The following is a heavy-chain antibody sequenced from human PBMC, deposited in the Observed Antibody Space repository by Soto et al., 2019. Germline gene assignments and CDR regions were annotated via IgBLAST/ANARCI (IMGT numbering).Heavy chain of an antibody. J-gene: IGHJ5*02. CDR3: ARVRGNQLLGWFDP. D-gene: IGHD2-2*01. CDR2: VYYTGNT. Sequence: PSETLSLTCTVSGVSISPYYWNWIRQPPGKGLEWIGYVYYTGNTNYNPSLKNRVTISVDTSKNQFSLKLTSVTAADTAVYYCARVRGNQLLGWFDPWGQGTLVTVSS. V-gene: IGHV4-59*12. CDR1: GVSISPYY.